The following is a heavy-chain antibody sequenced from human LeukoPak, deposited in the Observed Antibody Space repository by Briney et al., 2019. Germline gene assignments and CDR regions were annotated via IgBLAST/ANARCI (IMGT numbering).Heavy chain of an antibody. Sequence: PGGSLRLSCAASGFTFSSYAMSWVRQAPGKGLEWVSAISGSGGSTYYADSVKGRFTISRDNSKNTLYLQMNSLRAEDTAVYYCAKVYDSSGYYSSPNDYFDYWGQGTLVTVSS. V-gene: IGHV3-23*01. CDR2: ISGSGGST. D-gene: IGHD3-22*01. CDR3: AKVYDSSGYYSSPNDYFDY. J-gene: IGHJ4*02. CDR1: GFTFSSYA.